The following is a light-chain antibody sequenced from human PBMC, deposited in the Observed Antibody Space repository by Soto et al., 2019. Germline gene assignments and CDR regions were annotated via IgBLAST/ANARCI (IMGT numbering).Light chain of an antibody. CDR1: SSDVGGHNF. CDR2: DVS. CDR3: CSYAGSYTWL. J-gene: IGLJ3*02. Sequence: QSALTQPRSVSGSPGQSVTISCTGTSSDVGGHNFVSWYQQHPGKAPKLMIYDVSKRPSGVPDRFSGSKSGNTASLTISALQAEDEAHYYCCSYAGSYTWLFGGGTKLTVL. V-gene: IGLV2-11*01.